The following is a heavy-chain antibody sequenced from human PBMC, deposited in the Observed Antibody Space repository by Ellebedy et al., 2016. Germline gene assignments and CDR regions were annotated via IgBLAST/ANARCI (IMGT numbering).Heavy chain of an antibody. CDR3: VKEGPGIAAAGIYYYYGMDV. J-gene: IGHJ6*02. D-gene: IGHD6-13*01. V-gene: IGHV3-64D*06. Sequence: GESLKISXSASGFTFSNYAMHWVRQAPGKGLEYVSAIGSIGGSTYYADSVKGRFTISRDNSKNTLYLQMSSLRTEDTAVYYCVKEGPGIAAAGIYYYYGMDVWGQGTTVTVSS. CDR2: IGSIGGST. CDR1: GFTFSNYA.